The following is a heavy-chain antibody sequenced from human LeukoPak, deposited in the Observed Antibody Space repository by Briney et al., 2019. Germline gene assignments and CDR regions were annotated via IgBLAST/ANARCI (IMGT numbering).Heavy chain of an antibody. CDR2: IYFSGSI. CDR1: GGSISSGDYY. CDR3: ARVAPYYYDSSLDI. J-gene: IGHJ3*02. D-gene: IGHD3-22*01. V-gene: IGHV4-30-4*01. Sequence: SETLSLTCTVSGGSISSGDYYWSWIRQPPRKGLEWIRNIYFSGSIYYNPTLKSRVTISVDTSKNQFSLKLSSVTAADTAVYYCARVAPYYYDSSLDIWGQGTMVTVSS.